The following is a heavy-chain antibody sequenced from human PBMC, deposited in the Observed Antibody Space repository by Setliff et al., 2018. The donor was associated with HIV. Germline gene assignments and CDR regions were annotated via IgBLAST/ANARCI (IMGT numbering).Heavy chain of an antibody. V-gene: IGHV3-21*06. D-gene: IGHD3-22*01. Sequence: GGSLRLSCAASGVVFRNYNMNWVRQAPGKGLEWVSSVSSDGRYIHYADSVRGRFTISRDDAKSSLYLQMYSLRAEDTAIYYCARDRASSAYYSHFDYWGQGNMVTVSS. CDR3: ARDRASSAYYSHFDY. CDR2: VSSDGRYI. CDR1: GVVFRNYN. J-gene: IGHJ4*02.